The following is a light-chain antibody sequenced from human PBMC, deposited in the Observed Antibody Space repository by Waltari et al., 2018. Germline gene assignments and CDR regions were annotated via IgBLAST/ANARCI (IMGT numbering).Light chain of an antibody. CDR2: GAS. Sequence: EIVLTQSPGTLSLSPGERATLSCRAVQSVSSSYLAWYQQKPGQAPRLLIYGASSRATGIPDRISGSGSGTDFTLTLSSLEPEDFAGYYCQQHGTSPFTFGQGTKVEIK. CDR3: QQHGTSPFT. CDR1: QSVSSSY. V-gene: IGKV3-20*01. J-gene: IGKJ2*01.